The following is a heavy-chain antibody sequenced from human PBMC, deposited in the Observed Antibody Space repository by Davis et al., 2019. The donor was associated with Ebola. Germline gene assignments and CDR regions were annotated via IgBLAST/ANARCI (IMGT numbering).Heavy chain of an antibody. V-gene: IGHV3-23*01. CDR1: GFTFSSYA. J-gene: IGHJ6*02. CDR2: ITNSGGAT. CDR3: ARAADYYYGMDV. Sequence: GESLKISCAASGFTFSSYAMSWVRQAPGKGLEWVSGITNSGGATYSAGSVKGRFTISRDNSKHTVYLQMNSLRAEDTAVYYCARAADYYYGMDVWGQGTTVTVSS.